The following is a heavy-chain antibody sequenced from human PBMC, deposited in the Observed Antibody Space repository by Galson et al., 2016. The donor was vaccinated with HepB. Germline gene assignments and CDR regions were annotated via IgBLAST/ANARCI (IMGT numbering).Heavy chain of an antibody. Sequence: LSLTCTVSGGSTISYYWGWVRQSPGKGLEWIGYVYSSGYTNYNPSLRSRVTVSVDTSNHQFSLRLTSVTAADTGVYYCAKFNPVDGFDVWGQGTMVTVSS. CDR1: GGSTISYY. J-gene: IGHJ3*01. CDR2: VYSSGYT. V-gene: IGHV4-59*01. CDR3: AKFNPVDGFDV.